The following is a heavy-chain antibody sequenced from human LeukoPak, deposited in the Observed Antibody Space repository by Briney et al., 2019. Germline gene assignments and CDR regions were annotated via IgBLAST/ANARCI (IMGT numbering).Heavy chain of an antibody. V-gene: IGHV4-59*01. D-gene: IGHD3-10*01. J-gene: IGHJ4*02. CDR3: ARTAKYYYGSETYYFFDY. CDR2: IYYSGST. CDR1: GGSISSYY. Sequence: SETLSLTCTVSGGSISSYYWSWIRQPPGKGLEWIGYIYYSGSTNYNPSLKSRVTISVDTSKNQFSLKLTSVTPADTAVYYCARTAKYYYGSETYYFFDYWGRGTLVTVSS.